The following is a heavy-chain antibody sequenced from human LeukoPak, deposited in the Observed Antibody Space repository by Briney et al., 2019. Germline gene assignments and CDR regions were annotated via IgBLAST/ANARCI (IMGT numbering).Heavy chain of an antibody. CDR1: GGTFSSYA. CDR3: ARGPLFYYGSRSYQGLDP. D-gene: IGHD3-10*01. Sequence: SVKVSCKASGGTFSSYAISWVRQAPGQGLEWMGGIIPIFGTANYAQKFQGRVTITADKSTSTAYMELSSLRSEDTAVYFCARGPLFYYGSRSYQGLDPWGQGTLVTVSS. J-gene: IGHJ5*02. CDR2: IIPIFGTA. V-gene: IGHV1-69*06.